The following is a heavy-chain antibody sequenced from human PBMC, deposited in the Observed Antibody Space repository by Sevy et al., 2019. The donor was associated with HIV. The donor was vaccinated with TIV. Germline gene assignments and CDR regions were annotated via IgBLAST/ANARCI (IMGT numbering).Heavy chain of an antibody. V-gene: IGHV3-30*04. CDR1: GFIFSNFA. CDR2: TSYDGSHK. D-gene: IGHD1-26*01. J-gene: IGHJ1*01. Sequence: GGSLRLSSAASGFIFSNFAMHWVRQAPGKGLEWVAVTSYDGSHKYYADSVKGRFTVSRDNSRNILSLEMNSLRRDDTAVYYCARGENNDEFFQYWGQGTLVTVSS. CDR3: ARGENNDEFFQY.